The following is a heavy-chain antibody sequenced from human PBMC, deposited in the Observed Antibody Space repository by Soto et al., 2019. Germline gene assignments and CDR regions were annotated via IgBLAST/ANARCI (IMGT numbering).Heavy chain of an antibody. Sequence: PSETLSLTCTVSGGSISSGGYYWSWIRQHPGKGLEWIGYIYYSGSTYYNPSLKSRVTISVDTSKSQFSLKLSSVTAADTAVYYCARVGRDGYNPPFDYWGQGTLVTVSS. V-gene: IGHV4-31*03. J-gene: IGHJ4*02. CDR3: ARVGRDGYNPPFDY. CDR1: GGSISSGGYY. CDR2: IYYSGST. D-gene: IGHD5-12*01.